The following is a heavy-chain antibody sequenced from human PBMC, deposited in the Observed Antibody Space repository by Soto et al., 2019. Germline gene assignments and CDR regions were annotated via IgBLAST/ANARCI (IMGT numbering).Heavy chain of an antibody. Sequence: GGSLRLSCAASGFTFSSYAMHWVRQAPGKGLEWVAVISYDGSNKYYADSVKGRFNISRDNSKNTLYLQMNRLRAEDTAVYYCARDRIVVVVAATHDAFDIWGQGTMVTVSS. J-gene: IGHJ3*02. V-gene: IGHV3-30*04. CDR3: ARDRIVVVVAATHDAFDI. CDR1: GFTFSSYA. D-gene: IGHD2-15*01. CDR2: ISYDGSNK.